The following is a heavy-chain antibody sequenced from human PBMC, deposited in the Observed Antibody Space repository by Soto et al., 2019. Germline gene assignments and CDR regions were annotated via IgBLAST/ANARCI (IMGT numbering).Heavy chain of an antibody. Sequence: QVQLVEAGGGVVQPGRALRLSCAASGFTFSSYGMHWVRQAPVKGLEWVAGIWYDGSNKYYADSVKGRFTISRDNSKNTLYLQMTSLRAEDTAVYYCAREAAYYDSSGYYRYYYYGMDVWGQGTTVTVSS. V-gene: IGHV3-33*01. CDR1: GFTFSSYG. CDR3: AREAAYYDSSGYYRYYYYGMDV. J-gene: IGHJ6*02. CDR2: IWYDGSNK. D-gene: IGHD3-22*01.